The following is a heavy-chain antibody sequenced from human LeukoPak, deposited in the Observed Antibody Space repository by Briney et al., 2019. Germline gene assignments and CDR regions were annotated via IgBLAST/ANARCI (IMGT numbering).Heavy chain of an antibody. V-gene: IGHV3-7*01. CDR3: ARDQNDYGDYPDAFDI. J-gene: IGHJ3*02. CDR2: IKQDGSEK. CDR1: GFTFSSYW. D-gene: IGHD4-17*01. Sequence: PGGSLRLSCAASGFTFSSYWMSWVRQAPGKGLEWVANIKQDGSEKYYVDSVKGRFTISRDNAKNSLYLQMNSLRAEDTAVYYCARDQNDYGDYPDAFDIWGQGTMVTVSS.